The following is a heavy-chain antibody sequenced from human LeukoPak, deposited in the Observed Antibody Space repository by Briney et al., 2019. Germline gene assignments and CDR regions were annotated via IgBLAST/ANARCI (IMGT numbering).Heavy chain of an antibody. CDR1: GFTFSRYA. D-gene: IGHD1-26*01. J-gene: IGHJ4*02. CDR3: AKDGARFGGSLY. Sequence: GGSLRLSCEASGFTFSRYAMSWVRQAPGKGLEWVSAISGSGGSTYYADSVKGRFTISRDNSKNTLYLQMNSLRAEDTAVYYCAKDGARFGGSLYSGQGTLVTVSS. CDR2: ISGSGGST. V-gene: IGHV3-23*01.